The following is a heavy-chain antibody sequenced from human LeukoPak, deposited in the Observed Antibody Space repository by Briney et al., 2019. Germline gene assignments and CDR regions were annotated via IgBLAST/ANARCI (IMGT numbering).Heavy chain of an antibody. V-gene: IGHV3-23*01. D-gene: IGHD3-3*01. CDR1: GFTYNIYA. CDR2: ISGSDGTT. CDR3: AKEGFWSGLDYYYMDV. Sequence: GGSLRLSCVASGFTYNIYAMSWVRQAPGRGLEWVSSISGSDGTTYYADSVKGRFTSSRDSSKNTLYLQMNSLRAEDTAIYYCAKEGFWSGLDYYYMDVWGKGTTVTVSS. J-gene: IGHJ6*03.